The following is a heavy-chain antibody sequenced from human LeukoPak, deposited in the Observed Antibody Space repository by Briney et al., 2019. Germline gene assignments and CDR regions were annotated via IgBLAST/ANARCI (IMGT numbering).Heavy chain of an antibody. Sequence: GGPLRLSCAASGFTFSSYGMHWVRQAPGKGLEWVAVISYDGSNKYYADSVKGRFTISRDNSKNTLYLQMNSLRAEDTALNYCAKDLVSGRNPVLRNWYYGMDVWGQGTTVTVSS. CDR2: ISYDGSNK. J-gene: IGHJ6*02. CDR1: GFTFSSYG. CDR3: AKDLVSGRNPVLRNWYYGMDV. D-gene: IGHD4-23*01. V-gene: IGHV3-30*18.